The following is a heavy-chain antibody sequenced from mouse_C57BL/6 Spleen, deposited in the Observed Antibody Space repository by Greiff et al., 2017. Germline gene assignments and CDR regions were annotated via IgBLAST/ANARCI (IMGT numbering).Heavy chain of an antibody. Sequence: VQLQQPGAELVRPGSSVKLSCKASGYTFTSYWMHWVKQRPIQGLEWIGNIDPSDSETHYNQKFKDKATLTVDKSSSTAYMQLSSLTSEDSAVYYCARYITTVAYFDYWGQGTTLTVSS. D-gene: IGHD1-1*01. CDR1: GYTFTSYW. V-gene: IGHV1-52*01. CDR2: IDPSDSET. J-gene: IGHJ2*01. CDR3: ARYITTVAYFDY.